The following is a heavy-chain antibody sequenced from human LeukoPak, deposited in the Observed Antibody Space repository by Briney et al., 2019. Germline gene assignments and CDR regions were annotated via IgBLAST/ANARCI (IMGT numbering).Heavy chain of an antibody. Sequence: SETLSLTCTVSGGSISSSSYYWGWIRLPPGKGLEWIGNVYYSGSTNYNPSLKSRVTISVDTSKNQFSLKLSSVTAADTAVYYCARVFALSVNDAFDMWGQGTMVTVSS. CDR3: ARVFALSVNDAFDM. CDR1: GGSISSSSYY. J-gene: IGHJ3*02. D-gene: IGHD2/OR15-2a*01. CDR2: VYYSGST. V-gene: IGHV4-61*05.